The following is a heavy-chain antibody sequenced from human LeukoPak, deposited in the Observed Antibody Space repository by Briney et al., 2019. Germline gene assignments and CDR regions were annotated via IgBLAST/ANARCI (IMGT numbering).Heavy chain of an antibody. CDR1: DYTFSNYG. Sequence: GASVKISCKASDYTFSNYGISWVRQAPGLGLEWMGWTSYNGNTNYAQKFQDRVTMTTDTFTTTAYMELRSLESDDTAVYYCARHSGSGWQALGYWGQGTLVTVSS. D-gene: IGHD6-19*01. V-gene: IGHV1-18*04. J-gene: IGHJ4*02. CDR2: TSYNGNT. CDR3: ARHSGSGWQALGY.